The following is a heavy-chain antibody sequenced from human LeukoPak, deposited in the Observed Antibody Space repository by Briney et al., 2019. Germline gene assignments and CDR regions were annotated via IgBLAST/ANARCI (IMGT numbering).Heavy chain of an antibody. CDR3: ARDRRIMRYYYMDV. V-gene: IGHV3-30*02. J-gene: IGHJ6*03. CDR2: IRYDGSNK. D-gene: IGHD3-16*01. CDR1: GFTFSSYG. Sequence: EPGGSLRLSCAASGFTFSSYGMHWVRQAPGKGLEWVAFIRYDGSNKYYADSVKGRFTISRDNSKNTLYLQMNSLRAEDTAVYYCARDRRIMRYYYMDVWGKGTTVTISS.